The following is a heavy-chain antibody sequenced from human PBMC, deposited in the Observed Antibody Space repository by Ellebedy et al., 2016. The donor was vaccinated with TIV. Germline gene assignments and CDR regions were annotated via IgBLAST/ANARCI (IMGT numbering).Heavy chain of an antibody. CDR2: ISAYNGNT. CDR1: GYTFTSYG. Sequence: AASVKVSCKASGYTFTSYGISWARQAPGQGLEWMGWISAYNGNTNYAQKLQGRVTMTTDTSTSTAYMELRSLRSDDTAVYYCARVSYSGFYGMDVWGQGTTVTVSS. J-gene: IGHJ6*02. V-gene: IGHV1-18*01. CDR3: ARVSYSGFYGMDV. D-gene: IGHD5-12*01.